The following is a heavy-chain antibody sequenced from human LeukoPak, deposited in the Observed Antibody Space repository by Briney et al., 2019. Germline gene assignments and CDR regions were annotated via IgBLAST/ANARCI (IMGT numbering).Heavy chain of an antibody. J-gene: IGHJ5*02. CDR1: GYTFTGYY. Sequence: ASVKVSCKASGYTFTGYYMHWVRQAPGQGLEWMGWINPNSGGTDYAQKFQGRVTMTRDTSISTAYMELSRLRSDDTAVYYCARARYYYDSSGYGFDPWGQGTLVTVSS. D-gene: IGHD3-22*01. CDR3: ARARYYYDSSGYGFDP. V-gene: IGHV1-2*02. CDR2: INPNSGGT.